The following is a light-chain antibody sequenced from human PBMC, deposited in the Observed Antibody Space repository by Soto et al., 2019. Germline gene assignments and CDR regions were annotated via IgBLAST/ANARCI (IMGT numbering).Light chain of an antibody. CDR1: QSVSNNY. CDR2: GES. J-gene: IGKJ4*02. CDR3: PQYGSSGT. Sequence: IALTQSPGTLSLSPGERAALACRASQSVSNNYLAWYQQKPGQAPRLLIYGESNRATGIPDRFSGSGSGTDFTLTISRLEPEDFAVYYCPQYGSSGTVGPGTKLEI. V-gene: IGKV3-20*01.